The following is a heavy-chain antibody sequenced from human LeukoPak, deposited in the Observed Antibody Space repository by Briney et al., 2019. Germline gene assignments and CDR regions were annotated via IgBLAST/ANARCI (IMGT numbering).Heavy chain of an antibody. CDR3: ARVYISSTWFDL. Sequence: GGSLRLSCTASGFTLNKYWMHWVRQAPGKGLVWVSRMNIDGSVRNHADPVKGRFTISRDNAKNTLFLQMSSLRAEDTAVYYCARVYISSTWFDLWGQGTLVTVSS. CDR2: MNIDGSVR. J-gene: IGHJ5*02. V-gene: IGHV3-74*01. D-gene: IGHD3-3*02. CDR1: GFTLNKYW.